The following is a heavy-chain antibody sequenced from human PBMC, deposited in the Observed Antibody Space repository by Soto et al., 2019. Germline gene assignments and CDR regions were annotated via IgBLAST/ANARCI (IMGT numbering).Heavy chain of an antibody. CDR2: ITPIFGTA. Sequence: GASVKVSCKASGGTLSSYAISWVRQAPGQGLEWMGGITPIFGTANYAQKFQGRVTITADESTSTAYMELSSLRSEDTAVYYCARVKIXEMAIPGPYYYYYGMDVWGQGTTVTVSS. CDR3: ARVKIXEMAIPGPYYYYYGMDV. J-gene: IGHJ6*02. D-gene: IGHD2-21*01. CDR1: GGTLSSYA. V-gene: IGHV1-69*13.